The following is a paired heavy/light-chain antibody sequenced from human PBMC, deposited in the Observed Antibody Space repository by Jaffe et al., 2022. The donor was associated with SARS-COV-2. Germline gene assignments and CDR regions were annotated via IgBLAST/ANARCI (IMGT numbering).Light chain of an antibody. CDR2: RDT. CDR1: NIGSKN. J-gene: IGLJ2*01. V-gene: IGLV3-9*01. CDR3: QVWDSSIVV. Sequence: SYELTQPLSVSVALGQTARITCGGNNIGSKNVHWYQQKPGQAPVVVIYRDTNRPSGIPERFSGSKSGNTATLTISRAQAGDEADYYCQVWDSSIVVFGGGTKLTVL.
Heavy chain of an antibody. CDR1: GGSFSGDY. Sequence: QLQLQQWGAGLLKPSETLSLTCAVYGGSFSGDYWSWIRQPPGKGLEWIGEIHHSGSTNYNPSLKSRVTISVDTSKNQFSLELSSVTAADTAVYYCARVPYCSGGACYAFSYFDPWGQGTLVTVSS. D-gene: IGHD2-15*01. CDR3: ARVPYCSGGACYAFSYFDP. V-gene: IGHV4-34*01. CDR2: IHHSGST. J-gene: IGHJ5*02.